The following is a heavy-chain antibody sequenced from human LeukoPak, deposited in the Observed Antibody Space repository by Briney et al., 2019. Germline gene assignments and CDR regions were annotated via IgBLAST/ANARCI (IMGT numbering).Heavy chain of an antibody. J-gene: IGHJ4*02. CDR1: GGSISSYY. Sequence: SETLSLTCTVSGGSISSYYWNWIRQPPGKGLEWIGYIYYSGSTYYNPSLKSRVTISVDTSKNEFSLKLNSVTAADTAVYFCARIGYSSWIDYWGQGTLVTVSS. V-gene: IGHV4-59*04. CDR3: ARIGYSSWIDY. D-gene: IGHD6-6*01. CDR2: IYYSGST.